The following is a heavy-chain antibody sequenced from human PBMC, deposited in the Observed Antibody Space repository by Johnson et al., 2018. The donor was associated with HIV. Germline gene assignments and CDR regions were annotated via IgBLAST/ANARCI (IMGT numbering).Heavy chain of an antibody. J-gene: IGHJ3*02. Sequence: VQLVESGGGLVQPGGSLRLSCAASGFIFSSYWMHWVRQAPGKGLVWVSRINSDGSSTTYADSVKGRFTISRDNAKNTLYLQMNSLRAEDTAVYYCARDGGRGDFDIWGQGTRVSVSS. CDR1: GFIFSSYW. V-gene: IGHV3-74*01. CDR3: ARDGGRGDFDI. D-gene: IGHD3-16*01. CDR2: INSDGSST.